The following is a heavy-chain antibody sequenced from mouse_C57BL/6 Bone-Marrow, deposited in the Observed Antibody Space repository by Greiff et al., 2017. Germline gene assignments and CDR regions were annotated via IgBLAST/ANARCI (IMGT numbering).Heavy chain of an antibody. CDR3: ARIKGYYGSSAWYYAMDY. J-gene: IGHJ4*01. Sequence: QVQLKESGPGILQPSQTLSLTCSFSGFSLSTFGMGVGWIRQPSGKGLEWLAHIWWDDDKYYNPALKSRLTISKDTSKNQVFLKIANVDTADTATYYCARIKGYYGSSAWYYAMDYWGQGTSVTVSS. D-gene: IGHD1-1*01. CDR1: GFSLSTFGMG. CDR2: IWWDDDK. V-gene: IGHV8-8*01.